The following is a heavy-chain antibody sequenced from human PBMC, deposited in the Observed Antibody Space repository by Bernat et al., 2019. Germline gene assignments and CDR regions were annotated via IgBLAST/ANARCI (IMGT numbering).Heavy chain of an antibody. J-gene: IGHJ3*02. CDR3: ARYGSGGAFDI. CDR1: GFTFDDYA. V-gene: IGHV3-43*02. Sequence: EVQLVESGGDVVQPGGSLRLSCAASGFTFDDYAMHWVRQAPGKGLEWVSLISGDGGSTYYADSVKGRFTISRHNSKNTLYLQMNSLRAEDTAVYYCARYGSGGAFDIWGQGTMVTVSS. CDR2: ISGDGGST. D-gene: IGHD3-10*01.